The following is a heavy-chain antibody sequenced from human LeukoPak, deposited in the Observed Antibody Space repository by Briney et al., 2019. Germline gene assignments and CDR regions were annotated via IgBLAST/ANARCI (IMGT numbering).Heavy chain of an antibody. V-gene: IGHV1-8*01. CDR1: GYTFTDND. D-gene: IGHD1-26*01. CDR2: MRPTSGNT. Sequence: GASVKVSCKASGYTFTDNDINWGRQAPGQGLEWMGWMRPTSGNTEYAQKFQGRVTMTRSTPISTAYMELSSLTSEDTAVYYCARGRVGFDFWGQGTLVTVSS. CDR3: ARGRVGFDF. J-gene: IGHJ4*02.